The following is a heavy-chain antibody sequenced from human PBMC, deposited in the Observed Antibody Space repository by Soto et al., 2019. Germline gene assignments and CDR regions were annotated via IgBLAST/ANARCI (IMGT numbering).Heavy chain of an antibody. CDR1: GGSISSYY. Sequence: SETLSLTCTVSGGSISSYYWSWIRQPPGKVLEWIGSIYYSGSTYYNPSLKSRVTISVDXXXXXFSLKLSSVTAADTAAYYCARGGISHWAYFYYMDVWDRGTTVTVSS. CDR3: ARGGISHWAYFYYMDV. J-gene: IGHJ6*03. CDR2: IYYSGST. V-gene: IGHV4-59*05. D-gene: IGHD2-21*01.